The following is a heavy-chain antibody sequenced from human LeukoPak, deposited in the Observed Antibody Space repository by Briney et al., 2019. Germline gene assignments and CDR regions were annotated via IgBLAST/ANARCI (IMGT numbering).Heavy chain of an antibody. J-gene: IGHJ4*02. Sequence: SETLSLTCAVYGGSFSGYYWSWIRQPPGKGLEWIGEINRSGSTNYNPSLKSRVTISVDTSKNQFSLKLSSVTAADTAVYYCARGPAGIIDYWGQGTLVTVSS. V-gene: IGHV4-34*01. CDR3: ARGPAGIIDY. D-gene: IGHD1-1*01. CDR1: GGSFSGYY. CDR2: INRSGST.